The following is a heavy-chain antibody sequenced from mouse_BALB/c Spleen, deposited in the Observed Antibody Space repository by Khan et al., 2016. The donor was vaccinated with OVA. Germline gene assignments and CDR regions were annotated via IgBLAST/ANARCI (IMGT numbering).Heavy chain of an antibody. D-gene: IGHD2-1*01. CDR1: DYTFNSYW. CDR3: SRYGNHWYFNV. J-gene: IGHJ1*01. V-gene: IGHV1-9*01. CDR2: ILPGSGSS. Sequence: VQLVETGPELMKPGASVKISCKATDYTFNSYWIEWVKQRPGHGLEWIGEILPGSGSSNYNEKFQGKATFTADTSSNTAYMQLSSRTSEDSAVYYCSRYGNHWYFNVWGAGTTVTVSS.